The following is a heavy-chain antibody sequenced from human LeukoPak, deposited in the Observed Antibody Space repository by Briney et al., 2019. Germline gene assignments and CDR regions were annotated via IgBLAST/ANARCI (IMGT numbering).Heavy chain of an antibody. V-gene: IGHV3-30*03. CDR2: ISYDGSNK. CDR3: ARDRGFFGEPDFYYAMDV. J-gene: IGHJ6*02. Sequence: GGSLRLSCAASGFTFSNYGMHWVRQAPGKGLEWVAVISYDGSNKYYRDSVEGRFTISRDNSKNTLYLQMNSLRAEDTAVYYCARDRGFFGEPDFYYAMDVWGQGTTVTVSS. D-gene: IGHD3-10*01. CDR1: GFTFSNYG.